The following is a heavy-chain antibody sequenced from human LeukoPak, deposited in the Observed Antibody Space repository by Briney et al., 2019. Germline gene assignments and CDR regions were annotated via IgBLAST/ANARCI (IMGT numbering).Heavy chain of an antibody. CDR2: IIPIFGTA. D-gene: IGHD3-22*01. V-gene: IGHV1-69*13. J-gene: IGHJ4*02. CDR3: AREWGLESSGYYYAY. Sequence: ASVKVSCKASGGTFSSYAISWVRQAPGQGLEWMGGIIPIFGTANYAQKFQGRVTITADESTSTAFMELSSLRSEDTAVYYCAREWGLESSGYYYAYWGQGTLVTVSS. CDR1: GGTFSSYA.